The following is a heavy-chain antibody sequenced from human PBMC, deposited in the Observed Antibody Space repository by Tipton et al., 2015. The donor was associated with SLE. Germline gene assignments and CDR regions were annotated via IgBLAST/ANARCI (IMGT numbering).Heavy chain of an antibody. CDR3: ARIRDPYYFDSSGCDY. J-gene: IGHJ4*02. Sequence: LVQPTETLTLTCTFSGFSLSSSGMCVTWVRQPPGKALEWLALIDWNDDKYYSTSLKTRLTISKDTSKNQVVLSMTNMDPVDTAMYYCARIRDPYYFDSSGCDYWGQGSLVTVSS. CDR1: GFSLSSSGMC. D-gene: IGHD3-22*01. CDR2: IDWNDDK. V-gene: IGHV2-70*20.